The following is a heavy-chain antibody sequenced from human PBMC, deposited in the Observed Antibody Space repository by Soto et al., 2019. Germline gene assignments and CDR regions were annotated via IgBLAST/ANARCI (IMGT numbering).Heavy chain of an antibody. D-gene: IGHD6-6*01. CDR1: GGSFSTDY. Sequence: QVQLQQWGVGLLKPSETLSLTCAVYGGSFSTDYWSWIRQPPGKGLEWIGEINPSGGTNYNPSLKSRVTISVATSKNQFSLKLSSVTAADTAVYYCARVLAARASRDFDYWGQGTLVTVSS. CDR2: INPSGGT. CDR3: ARVLAARASRDFDY. J-gene: IGHJ4*02. V-gene: IGHV4-34*01.